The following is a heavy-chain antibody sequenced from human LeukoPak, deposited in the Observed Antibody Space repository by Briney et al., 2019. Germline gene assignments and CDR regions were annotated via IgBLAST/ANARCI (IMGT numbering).Heavy chain of an antibody. CDR3: ARAASSSSSFYYYYMDV. Sequence: GESLKISCKGSGYSFTSYWIGWVRQMPGKGLEWKGIIYPGDSDTRYSPSFQGQVTISADKSISTAFLQWSSLKASDTAMYYCARAASSSSSFYYYYMDVWGKGTTVTVSS. D-gene: IGHD6-6*01. V-gene: IGHV5-51*01. CDR2: IYPGDSDT. J-gene: IGHJ6*03. CDR1: GYSFTSYW.